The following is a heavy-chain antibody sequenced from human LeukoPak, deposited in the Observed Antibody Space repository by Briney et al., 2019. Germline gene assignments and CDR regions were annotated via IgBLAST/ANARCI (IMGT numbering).Heavy chain of an antibody. J-gene: IGHJ4*02. CDR2: IYYNGNT. CDR1: GGSIRSSNSS. CDR3: ARATAAPSSYFFDH. V-gene: IGHV4-39*07. Sequence: SETLSLTCSVSGGSIRSSNSSWGWIRQPPGERLEWIATIYYNGNTYYNPSLQSRVTISVDTSTNQFSLKLNSVIAADTAVYYCARATAAPSSYFFDHWGQGTLVTVSS. D-gene: IGHD6-25*01.